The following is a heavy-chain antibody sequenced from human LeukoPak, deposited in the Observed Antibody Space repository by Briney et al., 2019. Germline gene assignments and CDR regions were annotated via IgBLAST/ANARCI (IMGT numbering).Heavy chain of an antibody. J-gene: IGHJ5*02. CDR3: ARVYDFWSGYYDWFDP. V-gene: IGHV1-8*01. CDR1: GYTFTSYD. Sequence: ASVKVSCKASGYTFTSYDINWVRQATGQGLEWMGWMNPNSGNTGYAQKFQGRVTKTRNTSISTAYMELSSLRSEDTAVYYCARVYDFWSGYYDWFDPWGQGTLVTVSS. CDR2: MNPNSGNT. D-gene: IGHD3-3*01.